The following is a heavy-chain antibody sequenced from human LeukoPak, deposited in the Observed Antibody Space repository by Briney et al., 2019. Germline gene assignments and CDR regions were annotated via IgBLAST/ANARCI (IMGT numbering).Heavy chain of an antibody. V-gene: IGHV1-69*04. J-gene: IGHJ5*02. CDR2: IIPILGIA. CDR3: ARDRETYYDILTGYYVPNWFDP. CDR1: GGTFSSYA. D-gene: IGHD3-9*01. Sequence: SVKVSCKASGGTFSSYAISWVRQAPGQGLEWMGRIIPILGIANYAQKFQGRVTITADKSTSTAYMELSSLRSEDTAVYYCARDRETYYDILTGYYVPNWFDPWGQGTLVTVSS.